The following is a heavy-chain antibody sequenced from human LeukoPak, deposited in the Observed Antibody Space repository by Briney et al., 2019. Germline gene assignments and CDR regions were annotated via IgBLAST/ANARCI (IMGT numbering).Heavy chain of an antibody. Sequence: SETLSLTCTVSGGSISSGDYYWSWIRQPPGKGLEWIGYIYYSGSIYYNSSLKSRVTISPDTSKNQFSLKLSSVTAADTAVYYCASRTYYYDSSGPFNWFDPWGQGTLVTVSS. CDR2: IYYSGSI. J-gene: IGHJ5*02. CDR3: ASRTYYYDSSGPFNWFDP. D-gene: IGHD3-22*01. V-gene: IGHV4-30-4*08. CDR1: GGSISSGDYY.